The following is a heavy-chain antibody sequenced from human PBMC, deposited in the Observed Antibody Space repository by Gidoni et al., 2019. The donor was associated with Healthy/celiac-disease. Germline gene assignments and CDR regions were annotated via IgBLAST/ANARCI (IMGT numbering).Heavy chain of an antibody. D-gene: IGHD6-6*01. CDR3: ARDPGYSSSSYYYYGMDV. V-gene: IGHV1-2*04. CDR1: GYTFTGDC. Sequence: QVQLVQSGAEVKKPGASVKVSCKASGYTFTGDCMHWVRRAPGKGLEWLGWINPNSGGTNYAQKFQGWVTMTRDTSISTAYMELSRLRSDDTAVYYCARDPGYSSSSYYYYGMDVWGQGTTVTVSS. J-gene: IGHJ6*02. CDR2: INPNSGGT.